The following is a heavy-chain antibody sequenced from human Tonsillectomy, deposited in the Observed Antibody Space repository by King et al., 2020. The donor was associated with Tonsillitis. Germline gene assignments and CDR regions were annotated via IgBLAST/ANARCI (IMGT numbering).Heavy chain of an antibody. J-gene: IGHJ4*02. CDR2: INSDGSTT. CDR3: ARGSRYYTNY. Sequence: VQLVESGGDLVQPGGSLRLSCAASGFTFSSVWMHWVRQTPGKGLVGVSRINSDGSTTRYADSVKGRFTISRDNAKNTLYLQMDSLRAEDTAVYYCARGSRYYTNYWGQGTLVTVSS. CDR1: GFTFSSVW. V-gene: IGHV3-74*01. D-gene: IGHD2-2*02.